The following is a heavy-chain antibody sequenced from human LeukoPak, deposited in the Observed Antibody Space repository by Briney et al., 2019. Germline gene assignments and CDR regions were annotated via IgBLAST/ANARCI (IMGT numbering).Heavy chain of an antibody. CDR3: ASPGDYGDYSTYDY. Sequence: EASVKVSCKASGYTFTGYYMHWVRQAPGQGLEWMGRINPNSGGTNYAQKFQGRVTMTRDTSISTAYMELSRLRSDDTAVYYCASPGDYGDYSTYDYWGQGTLVTVSS. CDR1: GYTFTGYY. CDR2: INPNSGGT. V-gene: IGHV1-2*06. D-gene: IGHD4-17*01. J-gene: IGHJ4*02.